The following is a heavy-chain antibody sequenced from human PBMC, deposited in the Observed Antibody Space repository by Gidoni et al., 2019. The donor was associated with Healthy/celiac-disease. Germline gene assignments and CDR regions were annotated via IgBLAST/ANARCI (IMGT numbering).Heavy chain of an antibody. CDR3: ASLDRLWLLPPPHPSEGGEGFDY. CDR1: GYSFTRYW. J-gene: IGHJ4*02. D-gene: IGHD3-10*01. V-gene: IGHV5-51*03. CDR2: VYTVDSDT. Sequence: EVQLVQSGAEVKKPGESLKISCKGSGYSFTRYWIVWVRQMPGKGLEWMGPVYTVDSDTRYSPAFPGQVPISSYKSISTAVLRWGPLESSETAMFYCASLDRLWLLPPPHPSEGGEGFDYWGQGTLVTVSS.